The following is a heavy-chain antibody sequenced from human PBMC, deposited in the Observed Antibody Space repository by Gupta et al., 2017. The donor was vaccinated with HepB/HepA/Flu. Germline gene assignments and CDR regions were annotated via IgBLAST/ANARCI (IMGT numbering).Heavy chain of an antibody. J-gene: IGHJ3*02. CDR2: ISSGGNSI. V-gene: IGHV3-48*03. CDR3: FSQSTIQPVGLRAFDI. Sequence: EVQLVESGGDLVQPGGSLRLSCAASGFPFSSYDMNWLRHAPGKVLEWISDISSGGNSIYYADSVKSRFTIARDNARNSLYLEMNSLRAEDTAVYYCFSQSTIQPVGLRAFDIWGQGTLVTVSS. D-gene: IGHD1-1*01. CDR1: GFPFSSYD.